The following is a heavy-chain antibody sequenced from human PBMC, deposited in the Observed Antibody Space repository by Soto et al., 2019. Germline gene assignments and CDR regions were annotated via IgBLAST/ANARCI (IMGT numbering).Heavy chain of an antibody. CDR3: ARGISKWLVQSWFDP. J-gene: IGHJ5*02. CDR1: GYPFTSYD. CDR2: MNPNSGNT. D-gene: IGHD6-19*01. Sequence: GXSVKVACTASGYPFTSYDISWVRQATEQGLEWMGWMNPNSGNTGYAQKFQGRVTMTRNTSISTAYMELSSLRSEDTAVYYCARGISKWLVQSWFDPWGQGTLVPVSS. V-gene: IGHV1-8*01.